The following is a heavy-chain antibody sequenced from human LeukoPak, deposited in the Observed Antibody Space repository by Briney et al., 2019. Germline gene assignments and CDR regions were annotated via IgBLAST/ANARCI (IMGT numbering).Heavy chain of an antibody. CDR2: ISVYNGNT. V-gene: IGHV1-18*01. D-gene: IGHD3-10*01. J-gene: IGHJ6*02. CDR3: SRAAAHPPYYYGSGSSYCGMDV. CDR1: GYTFTRYG. Sequence: ASVTLSCKPSGYTFTRYGISWVRQAPGQGLEWMGWISVYNGNTNYAQKLQGGVTITTDTSTSTAHLDLTSLRSDAPAVSYCSRAAAHPPYYYGSGSSYCGMDVWGQGTTVTVSS.